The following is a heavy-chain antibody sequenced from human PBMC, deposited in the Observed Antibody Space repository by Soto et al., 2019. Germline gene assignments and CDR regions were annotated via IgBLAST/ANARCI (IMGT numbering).Heavy chain of an antibody. D-gene: IGHD4-17*01. V-gene: IGHV5-51*01. CDR1: GYKFTTYW. Sequence: HGASLKISWKGGGYKFTTYWLGWVRQMPGKGLEWMAIIYPDDSDSRYSPSFQGQVTISADKSISTAYLQWSSLKASDTAIYYCVATYGDDLDYWGQGTLVTVSS. J-gene: IGHJ4*02. CDR2: IYPDDSDS. CDR3: VATYGDDLDY.